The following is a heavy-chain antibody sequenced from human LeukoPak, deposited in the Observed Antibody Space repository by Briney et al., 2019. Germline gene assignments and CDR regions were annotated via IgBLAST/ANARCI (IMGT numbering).Heavy chain of an antibody. CDR1: GYXFSNFG. V-gene: IGHV1-18*01. J-gene: IGHJ4*02. D-gene: IGHD2-2*01. CDR2: ISGNNDNP. CDR3: ARDGTSTDDY. Sequence: ASVRVSCRTSGYXFSNFGINWVRQAPGQGLEWVGWISGNNDNPNYGQKFQGRFTVTTDSSTSTAYMDLRNLRFDDTAVYYCARDGTSTDDYWGQGTLVTVSS.